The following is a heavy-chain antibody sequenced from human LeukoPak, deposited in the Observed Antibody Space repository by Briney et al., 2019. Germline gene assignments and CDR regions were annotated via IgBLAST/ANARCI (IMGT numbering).Heavy chain of an antibody. V-gene: IGHV3-23*01. D-gene: IGHD6-19*01. J-gene: IGHJ6*02. CDR3: AKPLGAVAGTPHYYYGMDV. CDR2: ISGSGGST. CDR1: GFTFSSYW. Sequence: GGSLRLSCAASGFTFSSYWMHWVRQAPGKGLEWVSAISGSGGSTYYADSVKGRFTISRDNSKNTLYLQMNSLRAEDTAVYYCAKPLGAVAGTPHYYYGMDVWGQGTTVTVSS.